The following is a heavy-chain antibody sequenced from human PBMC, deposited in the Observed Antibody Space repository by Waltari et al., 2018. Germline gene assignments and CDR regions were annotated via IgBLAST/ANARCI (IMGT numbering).Heavy chain of an antibody. J-gene: IGHJ5*02. Sequence: DVQLVESGGGPVKPGESLRLSCVASGFTFSRYSLHWVRQAPGKGLEWVSSISSGSTYIYYADSVKGRFTISRDDAKNSLFLQMNSLRDEDTAVYYCGRDWSGWDTWGQGTLVTVSS. CDR2: ISSGSTYI. V-gene: IGHV3-21*01. D-gene: IGHD3-3*01. CDR3: GRDWSGWDT. CDR1: GFTFSRYS.